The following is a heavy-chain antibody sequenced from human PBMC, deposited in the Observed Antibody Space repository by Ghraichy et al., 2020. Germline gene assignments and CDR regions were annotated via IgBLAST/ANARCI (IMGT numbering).Heavy chain of an antibody. CDR2: ISGSGGST. CDR3: AKILGVVSQLRYYFDY. V-gene: IGHV3-23*01. Sequence: GSLRLSCAASGFTFSSYAMSWVRQAPGKGLEWVSAISGSGGSTYYADSVKGRFTISRDNSKNTLYLQMNSLRAEDTAVYYCAKILGVVSQLRYYFDYWGQGTLVTVSS. D-gene: IGHD3-3*01. J-gene: IGHJ4*02. CDR1: GFTFSSYA.